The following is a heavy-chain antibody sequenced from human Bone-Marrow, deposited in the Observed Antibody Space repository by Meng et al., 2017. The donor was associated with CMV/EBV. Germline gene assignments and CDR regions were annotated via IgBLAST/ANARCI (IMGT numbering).Heavy chain of an antibody. Sequence: SETLSLTCAIYSGSFSGYYWSWIRQPPGKGLEWIGEINRSGNTNYNPSLKSRVTMSVDTSKNQFSLKLSSVTAADTAVYYCARGVATIRGYYYYYGMDVWGQGTTVTGSS. CDR2: INRSGNT. J-gene: IGHJ6*01. V-gene: IGHV4-34*01. CDR3: ARGVATIRGYYYYYGMDV. D-gene: IGHD5-12*01. CDR1: SGSFSGYY.